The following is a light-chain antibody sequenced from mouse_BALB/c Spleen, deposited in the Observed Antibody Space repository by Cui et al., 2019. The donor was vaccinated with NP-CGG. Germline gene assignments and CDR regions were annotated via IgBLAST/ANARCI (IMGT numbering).Light chain of an antibody. CDR2: GTN. V-gene: IGLV1*01. CDR3: ALWYSNHWV. CDR1: TGAVTTSNY. Sequence: QAVVTQEAAPTTSPGETVTLTCRSSTGAVTTSNYANWVQEKPDHLFTGLIGGTNNRAPGVPARFSGSLIGDKAALTITGAQIEDEAIYFCALWYSNHWVFSGGTKLTVL. J-gene: IGLJ1*01.